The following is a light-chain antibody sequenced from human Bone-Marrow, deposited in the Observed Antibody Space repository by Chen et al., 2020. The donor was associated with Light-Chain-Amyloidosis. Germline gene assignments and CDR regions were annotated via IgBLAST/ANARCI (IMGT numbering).Light chain of an antibody. CDR2: EVT. V-gene: IGLV2-14*01. J-gene: IGLJ1*01. Sequence: QSALTQPASVSGSPGQSITISCTGTSGDVGGDNHVSWHQQHPDKAPKLMIYEVTNRPSWVPARFSGSKSDDAASLTISGLQTEDEADYCCGSYTITSTLVIGSGTRVTGL. CDR1: SGDVGGDNH. CDR3: GSYTITSTLV.